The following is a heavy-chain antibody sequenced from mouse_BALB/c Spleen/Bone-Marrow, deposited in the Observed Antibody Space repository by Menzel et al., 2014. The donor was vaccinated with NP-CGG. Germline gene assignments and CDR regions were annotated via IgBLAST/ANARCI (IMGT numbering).Heavy chain of an antibody. D-gene: IGHD4-1*01. CDR1: GFAFSRYD. V-gene: IGHV5-9*02. Sequence: DVKLVESGGGLLKPGGSLKLSCAASGFAFSRYDMSWVRQTPEKRLEWVATISTDGSYTYYPECVKGRFSISRDNARNALCLQMSSLRSEDTALYYCARPLTGAYFDYWGQGTTLTVST. J-gene: IGHJ2*01. CDR2: ISTDGSYT. CDR3: ARPLTGAYFDY.